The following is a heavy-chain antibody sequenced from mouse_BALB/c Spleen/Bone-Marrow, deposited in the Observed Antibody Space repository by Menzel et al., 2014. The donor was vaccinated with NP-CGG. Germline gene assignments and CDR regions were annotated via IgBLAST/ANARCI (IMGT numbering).Heavy chain of an antibody. CDR2: ISNGGGST. V-gene: IGHV5-12-2*01. J-gene: IGHJ4*01. Sequence: EVKLMESGGGLVQPGGSLKLSCAASGFTFSSYTMSWVRQTPEKRLEWVAYISNGGGSTHYPDTVKGRFTISRDNAKNTLYLRMSSLXSEDTAMYYCARHPIYYYGSSWGNYAMDYWGQGTSVTVSS. CDR1: GFTFSSYT. D-gene: IGHD1-1*01. CDR3: ARHPIYYYGSSWGNYAMDY.